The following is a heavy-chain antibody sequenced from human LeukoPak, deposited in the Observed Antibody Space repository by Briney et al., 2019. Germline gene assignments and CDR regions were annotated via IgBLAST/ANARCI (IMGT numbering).Heavy chain of an antibody. D-gene: IGHD3-10*01. Sequence: PGGSLRLSCAASGFTYSSYAMSWVRQAPGEGLEGVADIKEDGCDKSCVDSVKARFTISRDNAKNSLYLQMNTLRAEDTAVYYCARDLVWFGEPKGYYNYMDVWGKGTTVTVSS. CDR2: IKEDGCDK. CDR3: ARDLVWFGEPKGYYNYMDV. J-gene: IGHJ6*03. CDR1: GFTYSSYA. V-gene: IGHV3-7*01.